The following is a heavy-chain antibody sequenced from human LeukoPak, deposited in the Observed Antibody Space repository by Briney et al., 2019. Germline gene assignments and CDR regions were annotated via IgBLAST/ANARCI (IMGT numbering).Heavy chain of an antibody. J-gene: IGHJ4*02. Sequence: GGSLRLSCAASGFTFSNWEMNWVRQAPGKGLEWVSYISSTGSTIYYADPVKGRFTISRDNAKNSLYLQMNSLRAEDTAFYYCASTLVGATDYWGRGTLVTVSS. CDR2: ISSTGSTI. CDR1: GFTFSNWE. CDR3: ASTLVGATDY. D-gene: IGHD1-26*01. V-gene: IGHV3-48*03.